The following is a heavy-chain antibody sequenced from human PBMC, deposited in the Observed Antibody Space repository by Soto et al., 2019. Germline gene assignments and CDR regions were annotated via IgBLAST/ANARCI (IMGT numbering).Heavy chain of an antibody. CDR3: AKALMAAGTPNN. D-gene: IGHD6-13*01. CDR2: ISGSGGST. J-gene: IGHJ1*01. CDR1: GFTFSNYA. V-gene: IGHV3-23*01. Sequence: GGSLRLSCAASGFTFSNYAMSWVRQAPGKGLEWISTISGSGGSTYYADSVKGRFTISRDNSKNTVFVQMNSLRVEDTAVYYCAKALMAAGTPNNWGQGTLVTVS.